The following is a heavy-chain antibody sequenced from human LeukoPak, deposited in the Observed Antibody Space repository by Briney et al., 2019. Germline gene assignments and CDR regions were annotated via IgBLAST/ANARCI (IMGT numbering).Heavy chain of an antibody. Sequence: GGSLRLSCAASGFTFSSYAMHWVRQAPGKGLEWVAVISYDGSNKYYADSVKGRFTISRDNSKNTLYLQMNSLRAEDTAVYYCARDLGPQQCSSTSCYYNGMDVWGQGTTVTVSS. D-gene: IGHD2-2*01. J-gene: IGHJ6*02. CDR2: ISYDGSNK. CDR3: ARDLGPQQCSSTSCYYNGMDV. V-gene: IGHV3-30-3*01. CDR1: GFTFSSYA.